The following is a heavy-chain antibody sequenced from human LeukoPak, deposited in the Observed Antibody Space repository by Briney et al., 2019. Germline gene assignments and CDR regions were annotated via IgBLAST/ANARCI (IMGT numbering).Heavy chain of an antibody. CDR3: AREWGGGIVAAGTMIEGDY. J-gene: IGHJ4*02. V-gene: IGHV3-7*01. CDR1: GFTLSDYW. CDR2: IKKDGIEK. Sequence: GGSLRLSCAVSGFTLSDYWMSWVRQAPGKGLEWVANIKKDGIEKNYVDSVKGRFTISRDNAGNSLFPQMNSLGVEDTAVYFCAREWGGGIVAAGTMIEGDYWGQGTLVTVSS. D-gene: IGHD6-13*01.